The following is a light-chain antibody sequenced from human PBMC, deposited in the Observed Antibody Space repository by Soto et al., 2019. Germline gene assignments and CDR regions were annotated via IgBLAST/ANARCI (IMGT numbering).Light chain of an antibody. CDR3: SSYTGSSTLV. J-gene: IGLJ1*01. Sequence: QSVLTQPRSVSGSPGQSVTISCTGSRSDVGGYNYVSWYQQHPGKAPKLMIYEVSNRPSGVSNRFSGSKSGNTASLTISGLQAEDEADYYCSSYTGSSTLVFGTGTKLTVL. CDR2: EVS. CDR1: RSDVGGYNY. V-gene: IGLV2-14*01.